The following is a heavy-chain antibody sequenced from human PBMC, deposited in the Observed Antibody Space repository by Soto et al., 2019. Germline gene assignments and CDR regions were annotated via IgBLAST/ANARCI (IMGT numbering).Heavy chain of an antibody. D-gene: IGHD5-18*01. CDR1: GFTVSSNY. V-gene: IGHV3-53*05. CDR3: ARGAMANFDY. Sequence: GGSLRLSCAASGFTVSSNYMSWVRQAPGKGLEWVSVIFSGGSTYYADSVKGRFTISRDNSKNTVYLQMNSLRSEDTAVYFCARGAMANFDYWGQGTVVTVSS. CDR2: IFSGGST. J-gene: IGHJ4*02.